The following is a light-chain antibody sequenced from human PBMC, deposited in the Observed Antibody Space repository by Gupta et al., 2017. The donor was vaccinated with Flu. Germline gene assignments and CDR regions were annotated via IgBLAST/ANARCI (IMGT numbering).Light chain of an antibody. V-gene: IGKV1-39*01. CDR2: GAS. J-gene: IGKJ4*01. Sequence: DIQMTQSPSSLSASIGDRVTISCRASQPISRYLNWYQHKVGKAPQLLIYGASTLQSGVPSRFSGSGSGTDVTLTINSLQPEDFATYYCQQNVLNPPSTFGGGTKVEIK. CDR3: QQNVLNPPST. CDR1: QPISRY.